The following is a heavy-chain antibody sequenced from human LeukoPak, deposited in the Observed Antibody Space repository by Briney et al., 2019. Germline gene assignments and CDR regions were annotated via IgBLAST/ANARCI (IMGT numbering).Heavy chain of an antibody. Sequence: SETLSLTCTVSGGSISSYYWSWIRQPPGKGLEWIGYIYYSGSTTYNPSLKSRVSISVDTSKNQFSLKLSSVIAADTAVYYCARGVAGTGLGGAFDYWGQGTLVTVSS. V-gene: IGHV4-59*01. CDR3: ARGVAGTGLGGAFDY. CDR1: GGSISSYY. J-gene: IGHJ4*02. D-gene: IGHD1-1*01. CDR2: IYYSGST.